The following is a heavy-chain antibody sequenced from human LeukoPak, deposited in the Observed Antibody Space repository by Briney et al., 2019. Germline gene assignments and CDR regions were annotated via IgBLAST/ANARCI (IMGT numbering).Heavy chain of an antibody. CDR2: ISGSGGST. CDR1: GFTFSSYA. Sequence: GGSLRLSCAASGFTFSSYAMSWVRQAPGKGLEWVSAISGSGGSTYYADSVKGRFTISRDNSKNTLYLQMNSLRAEDTAVYYCAKHPLSHHDFWSGYVNYWGQGTLVTVSS. D-gene: IGHD3-3*01. J-gene: IGHJ4*02. V-gene: IGHV3-23*01. CDR3: AKHPLSHHDFWSGYVNY.